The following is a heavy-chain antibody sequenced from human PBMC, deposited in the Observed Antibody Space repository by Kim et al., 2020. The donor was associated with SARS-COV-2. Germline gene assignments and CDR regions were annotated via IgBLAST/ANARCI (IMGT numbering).Heavy chain of an antibody. CDR2: INHSGST. Sequence: SETLSLTCAVYGGSFSGYYWSWIRQPPGKGLEWIGEINHSGSTNYNPSLKSRVTISVDTSKNQFSLKLSSVTAADTAVYYCARGAGCHGASCYLNYLVYYGMDVWGQGTTVTVSS. V-gene: IGHV4-34*01. CDR3: ARGAGCHGASCYLNYLVYYGMDV. J-gene: IGHJ6*02. D-gene: IGHD2-2*01. CDR1: GGSFSGYY.